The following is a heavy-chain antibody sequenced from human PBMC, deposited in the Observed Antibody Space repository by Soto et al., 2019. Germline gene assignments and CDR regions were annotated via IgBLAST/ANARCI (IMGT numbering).Heavy chain of an antibody. CDR2: TKHKVSSYAT. V-gene: IGHV3-72*01. Sequence: EVQLVESGGGLVQPGGSLRLSCAVSGFTLSDHFMDWVRQAPGTGLEWVGRTKHKVSSYATEYAASVKGRFTISRDDSYHSLYPQMSSLRTEDTAVYYCVAYLRYYVHWGQGTLVTVSS. CDR1: GFTLSDHF. J-gene: IGHJ4*02. CDR3: VAYLRYYVH. D-gene: IGHD3-22*01.